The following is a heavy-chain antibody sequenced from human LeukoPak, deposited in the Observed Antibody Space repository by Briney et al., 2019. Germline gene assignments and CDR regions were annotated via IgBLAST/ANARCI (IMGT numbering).Heavy chain of an antibody. CDR1: GFTFSNHG. D-gene: IGHD1-1*01. CDR3: ARDQGTSTTAPKRKGRFDP. Sequence: GGSLRLSCAASGFTFSNHGMHWVRQAPGKGLEWVALIWYDGSNKEYAESVKGRFTISRGNSKNTLYLQMNSLRDEDTAVYYCARDQGTSTTAPKRKGRFDPWGQGTLVTVSS. J-gene: IGHJ5*02. V-gene: IGHV3-33*01. CDR2: IWYDGSNK.